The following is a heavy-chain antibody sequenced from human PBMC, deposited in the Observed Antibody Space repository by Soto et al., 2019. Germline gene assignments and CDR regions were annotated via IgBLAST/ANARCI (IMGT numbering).Heavy chain of an antibody. J-gene: IGHJ4*02. CDR1: GFIFSGHA. D-gene: IGHD2-2*01. Sequence: GGSLRLSCVASGFIFSGHALHWVRQAPGKGLEWVAVISYDGSNKYYVDSVKGRFTISRDNSKNTLYLQMDSLRVEDTAVYYCAKEGPHASRPFHYWGQGTLVTVSS. CDR2: ISYDGSNK. V-gene: IGHV3-30*18. CDR3: AKEGPHASRPFHY.